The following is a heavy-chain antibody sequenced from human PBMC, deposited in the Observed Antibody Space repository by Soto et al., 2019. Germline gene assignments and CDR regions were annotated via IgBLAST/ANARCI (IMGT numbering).Heavy chain of an antibody. Sequence: ASVKVSCKASGYTFTSYGISWVRQAPGQGLEWMGWISAYNSNTNYAQKLEGRVTMTTATSTNTAFLELRSLKSDDTAIYYCARDRLRGYDSSGFYSWGQGTMVTVSS. CDR3: ARDRLRGYDSSGFYS. CDR2: ISAYNSNT. J-gene: IGHJ4*02. D-gene: IGHD3-22*01. CDR1: GYTFTSYG. V-gene: IGHV1-18*01.